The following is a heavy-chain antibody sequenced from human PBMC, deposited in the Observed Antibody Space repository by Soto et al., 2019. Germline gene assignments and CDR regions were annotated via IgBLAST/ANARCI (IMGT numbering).Heavy chain of an antibody. J-gene: IGHJ5*02. CDR2: IIPILGIA. D-gene: IGHD3-16*01. Sequence: ASVKVFCKASGGTFSSYTISWVRQAPGQGLEWMGRIIPILGIANYAQKFQGRVTITADKSTSTAYMELSSLRSEDTAVYYCARGGGPTGWFDPWGQGTLVTVSS. CDR1: GGTFSSYT. CDR3: ARGGGPTGWFDP. V-gene: IGHV1-69*02.